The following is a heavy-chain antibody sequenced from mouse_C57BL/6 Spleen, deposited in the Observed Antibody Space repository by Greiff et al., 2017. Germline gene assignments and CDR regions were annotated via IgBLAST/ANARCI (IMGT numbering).Heavy chain of an antibody. J-gene: IGHJ2*01. CDR1: GFTFTDYY. CDR2: IRNKANGYTT. V-gene: IGHV7-3*01. CDR3: AGYQGYFDY. Sequence: EVKLVESGGGLVQPGGSLSLSCAASGFTFTDYYMSWVRQPPGKALEWLGFIRNKANGYTTEYSASVKGRFTISRDNSLSILYLQMNALRAEDSATYYCAGYQGYFDYWGQGTTLTVSS.